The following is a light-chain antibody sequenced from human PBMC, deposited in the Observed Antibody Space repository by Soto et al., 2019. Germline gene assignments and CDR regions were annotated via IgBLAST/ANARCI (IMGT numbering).Light chain of an antibody. CDR2: DNT. CDR3: QSYDSSLSSYV. CDR1: TSNIGAGYH. V-gene: IGLV1-40*01. J-gene: IGLJ1*01. Sequence: QSVLTQPPSVSGAPGQRVSISCTGRTSNIGAGYHVHWYQQFPGTAPKLLMYDNTNRPSGVPDRFSGSKSGTSASLAITGLQAEDEAGYYCQSYDSSLSSYVFGTGTKLTVL.